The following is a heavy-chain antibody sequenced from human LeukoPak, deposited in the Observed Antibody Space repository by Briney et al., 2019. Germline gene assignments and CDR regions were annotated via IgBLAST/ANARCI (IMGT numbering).Heavy chain of an antibody. CDR3: ARDLPYYDILTANGAGYYYGMDV. J-gene: IGHJ6*02. Sequence: GASVKVSCKASGYTFTGYYMHWVRQAPGQGLEWMGWINPNSGGTNYAQKFQGWVTMTRDTSISTAYMELSRLRSDDTAVYYCARDLPYYDILTANGAGYYYGMDVSGQGTTVTVSS. V-gene: IGHV1-2*04. CDR2: INPNSGGT. D-gene: IGHD3-9*01. CDR1: GYTFTGYY.